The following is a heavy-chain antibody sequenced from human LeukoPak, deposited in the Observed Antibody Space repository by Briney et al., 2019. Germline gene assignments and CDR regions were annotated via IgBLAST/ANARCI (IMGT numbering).Heavy chain of an antibody. D-gene: IGHD2-21*01. CDR3: ARETARPAYCGGDCYPNWFDP. CDR2: IYPGDSDT. V-gene: IGHV5-51*01. J-gene: IGHJ5*02. Sequence: GESLKISCKGSGYSFTNYWIGWVRQMPGKGLEWMGIIYPGDSDTRYSPSFQGQVTISADKSISTAYLQWSSLKASDTAMYYCARETARPAYCGGDCYPNWFDPWGQGTLVTVSS. CDR1: GYSFTNYW.